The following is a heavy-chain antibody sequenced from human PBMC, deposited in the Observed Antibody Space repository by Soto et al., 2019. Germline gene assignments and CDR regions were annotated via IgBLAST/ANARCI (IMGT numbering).Heavy chain of an antibody. Sequence: EVQLLESGGGLVQPGGSLRLSCAASGFTFSSYAMSWVRQAPGKGLEWVSAISGSGGSTYYADSVKGRFTISRDNSKNTLYLQMNSLRAEDTAVYYCAKGYCSGGSCYGGWFDYWGHGTLVTVSS. CDR2: ISGSGGST. CDR3: AKGYCSGGSCYGGWFDY. V-gene: IGHV3-23*01. D-gene: IGHD2-15*01. CDR1: GFTFSSYA. J-gene: IGHJ4*01.